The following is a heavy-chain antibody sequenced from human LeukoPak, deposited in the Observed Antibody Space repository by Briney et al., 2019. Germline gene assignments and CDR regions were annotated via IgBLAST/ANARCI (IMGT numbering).Heavy chain of an antibody. CDR2: INHSGST. J-gene: IGHJ5*02. Sequence: SETLSLTGAVHGGSFSGHFWRWIRQPPGKGLEWIGEINHSGSTGYNPSLKSRVTISVGTSKNQFSLKLRSVTAADTAVYYCARGNWFDPWGQGTLVTVSS. CDR1: GGSFSGHF. CDR3: ARGNWFDP. V-gene: IGHV4-34*01.